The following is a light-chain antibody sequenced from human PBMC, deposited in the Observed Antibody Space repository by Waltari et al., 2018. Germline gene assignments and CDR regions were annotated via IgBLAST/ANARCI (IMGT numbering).Light chain of an antibody. V-gene: IGLV3-19*01. CDR3: NSRDSSGSQRV. CDR1: SLRKFY. J-gene: IGLJ3*02. CDR2: GEN. Sequence: SSELTQDPAVSVALGQTVRITCQGHSLRKFYASWYQQKPGQAPLLVIYGENKRPSGGPDRFSGSSSGNTASLTITGAQAEDEADYYCNSRDSSGSQRVFGGGTKLTVL.